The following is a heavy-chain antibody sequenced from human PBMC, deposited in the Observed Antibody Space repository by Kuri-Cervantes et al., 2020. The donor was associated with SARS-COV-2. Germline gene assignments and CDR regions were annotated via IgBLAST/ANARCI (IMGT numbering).Heavy chain of an antibody. CDR3: ARSFLSSSDAFDI. CDR2: IYYSGST. Sequence: SETLSLTCTVSGGSISSHYWSWIRQPPGKGLEWIGYIYYSGSTNYNPSLKSRVTISVDTSKNQFSLKLSSVTAADTAVYYCARSFLSSSDAFDIWGQGTMVTVSS. J-gene: IGHJ3*02. V-gene: IGHV4-59*08. CDR1: GGSISSHY. D-gene: IGHD6-6*01.